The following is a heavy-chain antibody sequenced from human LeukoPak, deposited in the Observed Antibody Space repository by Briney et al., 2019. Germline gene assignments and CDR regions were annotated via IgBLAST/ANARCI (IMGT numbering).Heavy chain of an antibody. CDR1: GFTFSNYP. V-gene: IGHV3-23*01. CDR3: VKARGSGWYWDY. D-gene: IGHD6-19*01. CDR2: ITGSGGST. Sequence: GGSLRLSCAASGFTFSNYPISWVRQAPGKGLEWVSDITGSGGSTFYADSVKGRFTISRDNSKNTLYLQMSSLRAEDTAVYYCVKARGSGWYWDYWGQGTLVTVSS. J-gene: IGHJ4*02.